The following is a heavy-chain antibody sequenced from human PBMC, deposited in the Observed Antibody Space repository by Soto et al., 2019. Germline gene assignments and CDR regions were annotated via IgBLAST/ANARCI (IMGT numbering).Heavy chain of an antibody. CDR2: IYSSGST. CDR3: ARHSPPFFYGSGPWDV. Sequence: QVQLQESGPGLVRPSETLSLTCTVSGGSISNSYWSWIRQSPGKGLGWIGYIYSSGSTNYNPSLKSRVTISIDTSKNQFSLKLSSLIAADTAVYYCARHSPPFFYGSGPWDVWGQGTSVTVSS. CDR1: GGSISNSY. V-gene: IGHV4-59*08. D-gene: IGHD3-10*01. J-gene: IGHJ6*02.